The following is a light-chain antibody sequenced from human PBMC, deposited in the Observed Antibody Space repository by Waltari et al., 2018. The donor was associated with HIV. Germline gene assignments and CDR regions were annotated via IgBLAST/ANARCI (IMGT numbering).Light chain of an antibody. CDR2: DAS. V-gene: IGKV3-11*01. CDR1: QSVTTY. Sequence: EIVLTQSPPTLSLSPGEGATLSCSASQSVTTYLALFQQKPVQPPRLLIFDASSRAPGVPARFSGSGSGTDFSLTISSLEPVDFAIYYCQGSHSWPPLFTFGPGTKVEMK. CDR3: QGSHSWPPLFT. J-gene: IGKJ3*01.